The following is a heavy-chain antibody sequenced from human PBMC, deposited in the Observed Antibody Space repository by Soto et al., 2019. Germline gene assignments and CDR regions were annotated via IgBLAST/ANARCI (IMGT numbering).Heavy chain of an antibody. D-gene: IGHD3-10*01. CDR1: GLTFSSYS. V-gene: IGHV3-23*01. CDR3: AKRDSGSGRSPPLINY. J-gene: IGHJ4*02. Sequence: QLLESGGGLVQPGGSLRLSCAASGLTFSSYSMNWVRQAPGKGLQWVATVGGGGDNIFYADSVKGRFTISRDDSQNMVFLQMNSLRPEDTAVYFCAKRDSGSGRSPPLINYWGQGTLVTVSS. CDR2: VGGGGDNI.